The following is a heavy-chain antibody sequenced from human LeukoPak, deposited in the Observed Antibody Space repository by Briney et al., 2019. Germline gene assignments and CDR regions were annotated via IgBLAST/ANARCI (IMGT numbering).Heavy chain of an antibody. J-gene: IGHJ4*02. CDR1: GFTFSSYA. D-gene: IGHD6-13*01. CDR2: MSGSGGST. Sequence: PGGSLRLSCVASGFTFSSYAMSWVRQAPGKGLEWVSGMSGSGGSTDYADSVKGRFTISRDNSKNTLYLQMNSLRAEDTAVYYCATDSSSWFFDYWGQGTLVTVSS. V-gene: IGHV3-23*01. CDR3: ATDSSSWFFDY.